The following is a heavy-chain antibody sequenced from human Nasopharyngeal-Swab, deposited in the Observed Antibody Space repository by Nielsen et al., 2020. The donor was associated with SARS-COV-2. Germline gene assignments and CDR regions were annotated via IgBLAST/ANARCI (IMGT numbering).Heavy chain of an antibody. D-gene: IGHD5-24*01. V-gene: IGHV3-23*01. CDR2: IRVSGDTT. J-gene: IGHJ4*02. CDR3: AKERRWLQFWGY. CDR1: GFTFSNYA. Sequence: GESLKISCTASGFTFSNYAMTWVRQAPGKGLEWVSSIRVSGDTTYYADSVKGRFTISRDSSKNTLYLQMNSLRAEDTAVYYCAKERRWLQFWGYWGQGTLVTVSS.